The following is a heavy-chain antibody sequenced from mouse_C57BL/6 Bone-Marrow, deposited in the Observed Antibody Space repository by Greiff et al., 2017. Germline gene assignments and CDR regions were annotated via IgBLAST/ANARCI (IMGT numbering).Heavy chain of an antibody. CDR1: GFTFSDYG. D-gene: IGHD2-3*01. CDR3: ARRWLLPYSMDY. V-gene: IGHV5-17*01. CDR2: ISSSSSTI. Sequence: EVKLMESGGGLVKPGGSLKLSCAASGFTFSDYGMHWVRQAPEKGLEWVAYISSSSSTIYYADTVKGRFTISRDNAKNTLFLQMTSLRSEDTAMYYCARRWLLPYSMDYWGQGTSVTVSS. J-gene: IGHJ4*01.